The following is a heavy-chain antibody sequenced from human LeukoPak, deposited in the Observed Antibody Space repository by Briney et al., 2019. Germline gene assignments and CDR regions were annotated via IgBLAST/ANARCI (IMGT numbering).Heavy chain of an antibody. CDR1: GFTFSRYN. Sequence: GGSLRLSCAASGFTFSRYNMNWVRQAPGKGLEWVSSISRTGNYIYYADSVKGRFTISRDNAQNSLFLQMNSLRVEDTAVYYCARVLETDSTSGSCYSGLDYWGQGTLVTVSS. CDR3: ARVLETDSTSGSCYSGLDY. V-gene: IGHV3-21*01. D-gene: IGHD2-15*01. CDR2: ISRTGNYI. J-gene: IGHJ4*02.